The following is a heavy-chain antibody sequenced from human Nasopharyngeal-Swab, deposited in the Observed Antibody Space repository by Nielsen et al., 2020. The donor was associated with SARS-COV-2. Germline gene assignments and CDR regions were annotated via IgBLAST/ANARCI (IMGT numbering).Heavy chain of an antibody. V-gene: IGHV1-46*01. D-gene: IGHD2-21*02. CDR3: ARGPKTVVVTATNWYFDL. CDR1: GYTFTSYY. CDR2: INPSGGST. J-gene: IGHJ2*01. Sequence: ASVKVSCKAPGYTFTSYYMHWVRQPPGQGLEWMGIINPSGGSTSYAQKFQGRVTMTRDTSTSTVYMELSSLRSEDTAVYYCARGPKTVVVTATNWYFDLWGRGTLVTVSS.